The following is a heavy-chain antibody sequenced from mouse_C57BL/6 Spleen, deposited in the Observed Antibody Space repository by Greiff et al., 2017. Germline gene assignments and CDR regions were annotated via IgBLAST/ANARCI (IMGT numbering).Heavy chain of an antibody. D-gene: IGHD2-10*01. V-gene: IGHV1-72*01. CDR1: GYTFPRYW. CDR2: FDPNSGGT. J-gene: IGHJ2*01. CDR3: ERSFYGNYGYYFDY. Sequence: QVQLQQPGAELVKPGASVKLSCKASGYTFPRYWMHWVKQRPGRGLEWIGRFDPNSGGTKYNEKFKSKATLTVDKPSSTAYMQLSSLTSEDSAVYYCERSFYGNYGYYFDYWGQGTTLTVSS.